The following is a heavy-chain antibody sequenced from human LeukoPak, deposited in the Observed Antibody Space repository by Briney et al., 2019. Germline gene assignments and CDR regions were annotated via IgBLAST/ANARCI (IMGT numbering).Heavy chain of an antibody. CDR1: GFTFSSYA. V-gene: IGHV3-23*01. D-gene: IGHD3-10*01. Sequence: PGGSLRLSCAASGFTFSSYAMSWVRQAPGKGLEWVSAISGSGSSTYYADSVKGRFTISRDNSKNTLYLQMKSLRAEDTAVYYCATHYGSGSYQETNYFDYWGQGTLVTVSS. J-gene: IGHJ4*02. CDR2: ISGSGSST. CDR3: ATHYGSGSYQETNYFDY.